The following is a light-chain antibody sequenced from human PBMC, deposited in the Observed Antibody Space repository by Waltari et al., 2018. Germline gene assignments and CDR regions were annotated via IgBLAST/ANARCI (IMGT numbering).Light chain of an antibody. Sequence: SSELTQDPAVSVALGQTVRITCQGDSLRSYYASWYQQKPGQAPVLVLYGKTHRPSGIPDRFYGSSSGNTASLTITGAQAEDEADYYCNSRDSSGNHLYVFGTGTKVTVL. J-gene: IGLJ1*01. V-gene: IGLV3-19*01. CDR1: SLRSYY. CDR2: GKT. CDR3: NSRDSSGNHLYV.